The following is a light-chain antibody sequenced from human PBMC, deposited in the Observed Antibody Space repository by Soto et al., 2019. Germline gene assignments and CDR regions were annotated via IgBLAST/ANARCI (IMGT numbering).Light chain of an antibody. CDR2: GAS. CDR1: QNVLSN. Sequence: EIVMKQSPAILSVSPGERATLSCRASQNVLSNLAWYQQKPGQAPRLLIYGASTRATDIPARFSGSGSGTEFTLTINSLQSEDFAVYYCQQYNNWPITFGQGTRLEI. CDR3: QQYNNWPIT. V-gene: IGKV3D-15*01. J-gene: IGKJ5*01.